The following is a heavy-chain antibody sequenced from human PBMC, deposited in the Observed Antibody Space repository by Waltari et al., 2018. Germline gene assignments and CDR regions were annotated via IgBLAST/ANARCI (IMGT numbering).Heavy chain of an antibody. CDR3: ATDPSGEYYFDY. Sequence: EVQLVESGGGLVKPGGSLRLSCAASGLTFSTYSINWVRQAPGKGLEWVSSISRASSYKYYADSVKGRFTISRDNAKNSLSLQMDSLRAEDTAGYYCATDPSGEYYFDYWGQGTLVTVSS. CDR1: GLTFSTYS. D-gene: IGHD3-10*01. J-gene: IGHJ4*02. V-gene: IGHV3-21*01. CDR2: ISRASSYK.